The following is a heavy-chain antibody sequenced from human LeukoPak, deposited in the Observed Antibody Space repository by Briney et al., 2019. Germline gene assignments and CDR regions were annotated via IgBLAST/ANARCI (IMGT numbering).Heavy chain of an antibody. V-gene: IGHV3-30*18. CDR2: ISYAGSDE. D-gene: IGHD4-17*01. J-gene: IGHJ4*02. CDR1: GFIFDTYG. Sequence: PGGSLRLSRAASGFIFDTYGMHWVRQAPGKGLEWVAVISYAGSDEFYADSVKGRFTISRDNSKNTLYLQMSSLRPEDTAVYYCAKDEFRQETTTPGFWGQGTLVTVSS. CDR3: AKDEFRQETTTPGF.